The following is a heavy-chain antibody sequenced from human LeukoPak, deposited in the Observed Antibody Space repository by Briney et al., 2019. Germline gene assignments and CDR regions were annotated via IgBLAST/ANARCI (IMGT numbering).Heavy chain of an antibody. CDR1: GFTFSSYG. D-gene: IGHD3-22*01. Sequence: GGSLRLSCAASGFTFSSYGMHWVRQAPGKGLEWVAVISYDGSNKYYADSVKGRFTISRDNAKNSLYLQMNSLRAEDTAVYYCARDPPALEYYYDSSGYSFDYWGQGTLVTVSS. J-gene: IGHJ4*02. CDR3: ARDPPALEYYYDSSGYSFDY. V-gene: IGHV3-30*03. CDR2: ISYDGSNK.